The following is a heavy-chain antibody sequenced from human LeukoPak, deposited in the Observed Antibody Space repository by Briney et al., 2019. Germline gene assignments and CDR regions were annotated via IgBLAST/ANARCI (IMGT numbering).Heavy chain of an antibody. CDR1: GFTFSSYS. CDR2: ISSSSSYI. Sequence: GGSLRLSCAASGFTFSSYSMNWVRQAPGKGLEWVSSISSSSSYIYYADSVKGRFTISRDNAKNSLYLQMNSLRAEDTAVYYCAKVAIGYCSSTSCFDFDYWGQGTLVTVSS. CDR3: AKVAIGYCSSTSCFDFDY. D-gene: IGHD2-2*03. J-gene: IGHJ4*02. V-gene: IGHV3-21*01.